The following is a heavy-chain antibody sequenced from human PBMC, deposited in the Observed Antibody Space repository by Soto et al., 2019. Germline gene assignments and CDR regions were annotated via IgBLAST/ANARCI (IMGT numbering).Heavy chain of an antibody. CDR3: TRHISGWHYYDF. V-gene: IGHV3-11*06. CDR2: ISGSSRYT. J-gene: IGHJ4*02. Sequence: PGGSLRLSCAASGFNFSDHYMNWVRQAPGKGLEWLSYISGSSRYTNFADSVKGRFTISRDNAKNSLYLQMNSLRVEDTAVYYCTRHISGWHYYDFWGQGTPVTVSS. CDR1: GFNFSDHY. D-gene: IGHD6-19*01.